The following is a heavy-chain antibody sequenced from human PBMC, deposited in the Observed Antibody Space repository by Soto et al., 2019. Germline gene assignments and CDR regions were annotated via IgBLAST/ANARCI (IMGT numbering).Heavy chain of an antibody. CDR3: ARDHDAYGGNSAYDY. CDR1: GYSISSGYY. CDR2: IYHSGST. D-gene: IGHD4-17*01. J-gene: IGHJ4*02. Sequence: KTSETLSLTCAVSGYSISSGYYWGWTLQPPGKGLEWIGSIYHSGSTYYNPSLKSRVTISVDTSKNQFSLKLSSVTAADTAVYYCARDHDAYGGNSAYDYWGQGTLVTVSS. V-gene: IGHV4-38-2*02.